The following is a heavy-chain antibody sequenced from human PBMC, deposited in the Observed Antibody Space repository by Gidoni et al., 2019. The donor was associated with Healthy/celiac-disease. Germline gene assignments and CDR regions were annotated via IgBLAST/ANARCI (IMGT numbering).Heavy chain of an antibody. CDR3: ARDRRYGSGSYWYGMDV. J-gene: IGHJ6*02. D-gene: IGHD3-10*01. V-gene: IGHV4-31*03. CDR2: IYYSGST. Sequence: QVQLQESGPGLVKPSQTLSLPCTVSGGSISRGGYYRSWIRQHPGKGLEWIGYIYYSGSTYYNPSLKSRVTISVDTSKNQFSLKLSSVTAADTAVYYCARDRRYGSGSYWYGMDVWGQGTTVTVSS. CDR1: GGSISRGGYY.